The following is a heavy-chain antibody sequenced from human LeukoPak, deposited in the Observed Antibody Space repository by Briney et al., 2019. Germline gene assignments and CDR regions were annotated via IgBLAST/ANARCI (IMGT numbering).Heavy chain of an antibody. V-gene: IGHV4-61*01. Sequence: SETLSLTCTVSGGSVSSGSYYWSWIRQPPGKGLEWIGYIYYSGSTNYNPSLKSRVTISVDTSKNQFSLKLTSVTAADTAVFYCARHASSSDSTASYYSFDYWGQGTLVTVSS. J-gene: IGHJ4*02. CDR3: ARHASSSDSTASYYSFDY. CDR1: GGSVSSGSYY. D-gene: IGHD3-22*01. CDR2: IYYSGST.